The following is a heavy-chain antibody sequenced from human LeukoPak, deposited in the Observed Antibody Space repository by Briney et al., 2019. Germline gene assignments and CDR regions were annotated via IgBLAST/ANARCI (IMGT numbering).Heavy chain of an antibody. CDR3: AREGVDIVVVPAARPSFYYFDY. CDR2: IYTSGST. V-gene: IGHV4-4*07. J-gene: IGHJ4*02. CDR1: GGSISSYY. Sequence: PSENLSLTCTVSGGSISSYYWSWIRQPAGKGLEWIGRIYTSGSTNYNPSLKSRVTMSVDTSKNQFSLKLSSVTAADTAVYYCAREGVDIVVVPAARPSFYYFDYWGQGTLVTVSS. D-gene: IGHD2-2*01.